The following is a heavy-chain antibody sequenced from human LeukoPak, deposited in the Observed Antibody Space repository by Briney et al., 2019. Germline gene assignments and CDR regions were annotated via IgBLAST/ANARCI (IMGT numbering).Heavy chain of an antibody. V-gene: IGHV1-69*05. Sequence: ASVKVSCKASGGTFSSYAISWVRQAPGQGLEWMGRIIPIFGTANYAQKFQGRVTTTTDESTSTAYMELSSLRSEDTAVYYCARDGKRSPRDFWSGYHDCWGQGTLVTVSS. CDR1: GGTFSSYA. D-gene: IGHD3-3*01. CDR2: IIPIFGTA. J-gene: IGHJ4*02. CDR3: ARDGKRSPRDFWSGYHDC.